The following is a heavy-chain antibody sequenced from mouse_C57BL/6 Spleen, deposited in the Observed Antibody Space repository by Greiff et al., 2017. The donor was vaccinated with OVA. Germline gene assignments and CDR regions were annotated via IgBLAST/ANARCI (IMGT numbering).Heavy chain of an antibody. CDR1: GYAFTNYL. D-gene: IGHD1-1*01. Sequence: QVQLQQSGAELVRPGTSVKVSCKASGYAFTNYLIEWVKQRPGQGLEWIGVINPGSGGTNYNEKFKGKATLTADKSSSTAYMQLSSLTSEDSAVYFCGRSVITTVVVDYAMDYWGQGTSVTVSS. V-gene: IGHV1-54*01. J-gene: IGHJ4*01. CDR2: INPGSGGT. CDR3: GRSVITTVVVDYAMDY.